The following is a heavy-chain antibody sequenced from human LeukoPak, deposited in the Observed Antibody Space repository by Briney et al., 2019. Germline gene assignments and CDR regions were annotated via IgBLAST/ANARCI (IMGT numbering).Heavy chain of an antibody. D-gene: IGHD2-21*02. J-gene: IGHJ4*02. CDR2: IHYSGST. V-gene: IGHV4-59*12. CDR3: ARGEGQAVSAFDY. Sequence: SETLSLTCTVSGGSISSYYWNWIRRPSGKGLEWRGYIHYSGSTKYNPSLESRVTISLDTAKNQFSLRLSSLTAADTAVYYCARGEGQAVSAFDYWGQGMLVTVSS. CDR1: GGSISSYY.